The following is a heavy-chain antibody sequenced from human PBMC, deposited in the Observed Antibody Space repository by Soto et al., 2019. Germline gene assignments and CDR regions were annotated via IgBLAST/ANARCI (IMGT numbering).Heavy chain of an antibody. CDR2: IWSDGSNK. J-gene: IGHJ4*02. CDR1: GFTFSSYG. Sequence: QVQLVESGGGVVQPGRSLRLSCAASGFTFSSYGMHWVRQAPGKGLEWVAVIWSDGSNKYYADSVKGRFTISRDNSKNTLYLQMNSLRAEDTAVYYCARDVWCDYVGTFVDYWGQGTLVTVSS. CDR3: ARDVWCDYVGTFVDY. D-gene: IGHD4-17*01. V-gene: IGHV3-33*01.